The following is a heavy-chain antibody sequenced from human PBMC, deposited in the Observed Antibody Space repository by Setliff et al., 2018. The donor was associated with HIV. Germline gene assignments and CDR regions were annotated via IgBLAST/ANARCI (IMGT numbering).Heavy chain of an antibody. CDR1: GYTFTSYY. D-gene: IGHD3-3*01. J-gene: IGHJ3*02. CDR2: INPSGGGS. V-gene: IGHV1-46*01. CDR3: ARDRVRITIFGANDASDI. Sequence: ASVKVSCKASGYTFTSYYMNWVRQAPGQGLEWMGIINPSGGGSTYAQKFQGRVAMTRDTSTSTVYMELSSLRSEDTAVYYCARDRVRITIFGANDASDIWGQGTMVTVS.